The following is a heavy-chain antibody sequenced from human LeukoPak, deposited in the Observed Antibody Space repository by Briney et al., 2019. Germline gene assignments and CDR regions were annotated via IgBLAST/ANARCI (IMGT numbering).Heavy chain of an antibody. J-gene: IGHJ4*02. CDR3: AGHYDFWTGYYPY. CDR2: IYYSGNT. V-gene: IGHV4-59*01. D-gene: IGHD3-3*01. Sequence: PSETLSLTCTVSGGSISNYYWSWIRQPPGKGLEWIGYIYYSGNTNYNPSLKSRVTISVDSSKNQFSLKLRSVTAADTAVYYCAGHYDFWTGYYPYWGQGTLVTVSS. CDR1: GGSISNYY.